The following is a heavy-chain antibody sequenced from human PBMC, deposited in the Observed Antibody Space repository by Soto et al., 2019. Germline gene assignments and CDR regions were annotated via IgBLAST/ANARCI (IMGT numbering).Heavy chain of an antibody. J-gene: IGHJ5*02. CDR3: ARHRGSAAAHPFEP. D-gene: IGHD2-2*01. CDR1: GDSISNSNYF. Sequence: LFLTCTVSGDSISNSNYFWGWIRQPPGTELEWIGSIYYSGSTYYNPSLKRRVTVSVEKSKNQFSLELTSVTSAATAVYWCARHRGSAAAHPFEPWGQGTMVTVSS. CDR2: IYYSGST. V-gene: IGHV4-39*01.